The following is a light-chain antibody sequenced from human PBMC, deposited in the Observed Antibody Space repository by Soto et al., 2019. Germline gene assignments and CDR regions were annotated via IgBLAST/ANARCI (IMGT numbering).Light chain of an antibody. V-gene: IGLV2-14*01. Sequence: QSALTQPASVSGSPGQSITISCTGTSSDVGGYQYVSWYQQYPGKAPKLVIYEVSNRPSGVSIHFSGSKSGDTASLTISGLQAEDEADYYCCSYTLRSTLVFGGGTKLTVL. CDR3: CSYTLRSTLV. J-gene: IGLJ2*01. CDR1: SSDVGGYQY. CDR2: EVS.